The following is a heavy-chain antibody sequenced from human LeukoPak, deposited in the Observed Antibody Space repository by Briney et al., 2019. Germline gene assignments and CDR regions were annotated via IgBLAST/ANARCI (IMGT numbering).Heavy chain of an antibody. CDR3: ATPSGSYYGGVDY. Sequence: ASVKVSCKASGGTFSSYTIIWVRQAPGQGREWMGRIIPILGIANYAQKFQGRVTITADKSTSTAYMELSSLRSEDRAVYYCATPSGSYYGGVDYWGQGTLVTVSS. J-gene: IGHJ4*02. V-gene: IGHV1-69*02. CDR2: IIPILGIA. D-gene: IGHD1-26*01. CDR1: GGTFSSYT.